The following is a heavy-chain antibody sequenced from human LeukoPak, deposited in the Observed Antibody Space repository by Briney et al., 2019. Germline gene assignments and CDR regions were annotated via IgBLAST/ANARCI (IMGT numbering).Heavy chain of an antibody. V-gene: IGHV4-34*01. J-gene: IGHJ4*02. CDR1: GGSFSGYY. D-gene: IGHD2-15*01. CDR3: ARGLGGRGDY. Sequence: SETLSLTCAVYGGSFSGYYWSWIRQPPGKGLEWIGEINHSGSTNYSPSLKSRVTISVDTSKNQFSLKLSSVTAADTAVYYCARGLGGRGDYWGQGTLVTVSS. CDR2: INHSGST.